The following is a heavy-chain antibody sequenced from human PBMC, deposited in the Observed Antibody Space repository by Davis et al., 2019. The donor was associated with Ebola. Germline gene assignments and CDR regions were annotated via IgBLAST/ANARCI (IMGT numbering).Heavy chain of an antibody. CDR3: TSWKIVGATT. J-gene: IGHJ5*02. CDR1: GFTFRQYA. D-gene: IGHD1-26*01. V-gene: IGHV3-23*01. Sequence: GESLKISCAASGFTFRQYAMSWVRQAPGKGLECVSTISGSGGSTSYADSVKGRFTISRDDSKNTVFLHMNSLRDDDTAVYYCTSWKIVGATTWGQGTLVTVSS. CDR2: ISGSGGST.